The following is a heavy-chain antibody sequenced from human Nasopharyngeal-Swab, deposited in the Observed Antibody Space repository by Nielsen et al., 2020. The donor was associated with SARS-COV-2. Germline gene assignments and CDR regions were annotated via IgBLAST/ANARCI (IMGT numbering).Heavy chain of an antibody. CDR3: AREQYYDFWSGSPDP. V-gene: IGHV1-46*01. J-gene: IGHJ5*02. D-gene: IGHD3-3*01. CDR2: INPSGGST. Sequence: ASVKVSCKASGYTFTSYYMHSVRQAPGQGLEWMGIINPSGGSTSYAQKFQGRVTMTRDTSTSTVYMELSSLRSEDTAVYYCAREQYYDFWSGSPDPWGQGTLVTVSS. CDR1: GYTFTSYY.